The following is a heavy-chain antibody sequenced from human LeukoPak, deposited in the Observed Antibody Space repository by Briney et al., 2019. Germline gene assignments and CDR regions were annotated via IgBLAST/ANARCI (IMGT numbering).Heavy chain of an antibody. V-gene: IGHV3-49*04. D-gene: IGHD5-24*01. CDR2: IRSKAYGGTT. CDR1: GFTFGDYA. Sequence: PGGSLRLSCTASGFTFGDYAMSWVRQAPGKGLEWVGFIRSKAYGGTTDYAASVKGRFTISRDDSKSIAYLQMNSLKTEDTAVYYCTRSTKGSRDGYNFWGQGTLVTVSS. CDR3: TRSTKGSRDGYNF. J-gene: IGHJ4*02.